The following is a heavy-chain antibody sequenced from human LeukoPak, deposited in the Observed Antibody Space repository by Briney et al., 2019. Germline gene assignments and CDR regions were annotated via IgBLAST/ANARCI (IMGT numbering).Heavy chain of an antibody. CDR3: ARQWPVNG. CDR1: GFTFSSYA. D-gene: IGHD6-19*01. Sequence: PGGSLRLSCAASGFTFSSYAMNWVRQAPGKGLEWVSSISESGGTTDYADSVKGRFTISRDNSKNTLYLQMNSLRAEDTAVYYCARQWPVNGWGQGTLVTVSS. CDR2: ISESGGTT. J-gene: IGHJ4*02. V-gene: IGHV3-23*01.